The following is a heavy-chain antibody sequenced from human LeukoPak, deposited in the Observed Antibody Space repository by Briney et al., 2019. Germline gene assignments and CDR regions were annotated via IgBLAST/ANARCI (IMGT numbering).Heavy chain of an antibody. D-gene: IGHD2-2*01. Sequence: PGGSLRLSCAASGFTFSDYWMHWVRQTPEKGLVWVSRINSDGSSTIYADSVKGRFTISRDNAQNTLYLQMNSLRAEDTAAYYCAGNLYTRFGDCWGQGALVTVSS. J-gene: IGHJ4*02. V-gene: IGHV3-74*01. CDR3: AGNLYTRFGDC. CDR1: GFTFSDYW. CDR2: INSDGSST.